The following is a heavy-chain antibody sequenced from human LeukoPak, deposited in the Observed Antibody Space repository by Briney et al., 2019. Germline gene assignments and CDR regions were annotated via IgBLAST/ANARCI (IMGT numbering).Heavy chain of an antibody. D-gene: IGHD3-22*01. CDR2: INHSGST. J-gene: IGHJ4*02. CDR1: GGSFSGYY. CDR3: ARGGYYYDSSGYLYYFDY. V-gene: IGHV4-34*01. Sequence: SETLSLTCAVYGGSFSGYYWSWTRQPPGKGLEWIGEINHSGSTNYNPSLKSRVTISVDTSKNQFSLKLSSVTAADTAVYYCARGGYYYDSSGYLYYFDYWGQGTLVTVSS.